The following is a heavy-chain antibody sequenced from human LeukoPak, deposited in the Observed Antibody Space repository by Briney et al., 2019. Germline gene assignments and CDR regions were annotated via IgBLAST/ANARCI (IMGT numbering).Heavy chain of an antibody. V-gene: IGHV4-4*02. CDR1: GGSISSSNW. D-gene: IGHD3-10*01. CDR2: IYHSGST. Sequence: SETLSLTCAVSGGSISSSNWWSWVRQPPVKGLEWIGEIYHSGSTNYNPSLKSRVTISVDKSKNQFSLKLSSVTAADTAVYYCARARGPLGPFYFDYWGQGTLVTVSS. CDR3: ARARGPLGPFYFDY. J-gene: IGHJ4*02.